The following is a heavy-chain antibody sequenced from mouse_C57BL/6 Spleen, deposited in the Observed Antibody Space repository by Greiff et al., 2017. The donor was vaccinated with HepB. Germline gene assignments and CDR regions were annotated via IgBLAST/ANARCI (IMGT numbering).Heavy chain of an antibody. CDR3: AMGSRRFAY. J-gene: IGHJ3*01. V-gene: IGHV2-3*01. CDR2: IWGDGST. Sequence: VQVVESGPGLVAPSQSLSITCTVSGFSLTSYGVSWVRQPPGKGLEWLGVIWGDGSTNYHSARISRLSISKENSKSQVFLKLNSLRTDDTATYDCAMGSRRFAYWGQGTLVTVSA. CDR1: GFSLTSYG.